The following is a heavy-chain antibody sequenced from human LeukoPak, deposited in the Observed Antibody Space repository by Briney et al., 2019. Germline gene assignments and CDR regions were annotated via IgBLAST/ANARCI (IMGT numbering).Heavy chain of an antibody. J-gene: IGHJ4*02. V-gene: IGHV3-30*18. CDR1: GFTFSSYG. CDR3: AKGSEYYGSGRDFDY. Sequence: PGGSLRLSCAASGFTFSSYGMHWVRQAPGKGLEWVAVISYDGSNKYYADSVKGRFTISRDNSKNTLYLQMNSLRAEDTAVYYCAKGSEYYGSGRDFDYWGQGTLVTVSS. D-gene: IGHD3-10*01. CDR2: ISYDGSNK.